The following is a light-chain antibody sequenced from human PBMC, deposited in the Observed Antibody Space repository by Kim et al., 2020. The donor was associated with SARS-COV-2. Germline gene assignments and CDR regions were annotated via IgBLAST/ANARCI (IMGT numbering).Light chain of an antibody. Sequence: GQAIAVSGAGTSSDVAGYNYVSGYQQHPGKAPKLMIYDVSNRPSGVSNRFSGSKSGNTASLTISGLQAEDEADYYCSSYTSSSTRVFGGGTQLTVL. V-gene: IGLV2-14*03. CDR2: DVS. CDR3: SSYTSSSTRV. J-gene: IGLJ2*01. CDR1: SSDVAGYNY.